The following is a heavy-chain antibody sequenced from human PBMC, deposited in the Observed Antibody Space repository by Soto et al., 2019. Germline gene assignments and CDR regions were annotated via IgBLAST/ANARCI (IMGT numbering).Heavy chain of an antibody. CDR1: GFTFSSYG. D-gene: IGHD5-18*01. CDR3: AKSYGGEAGTYYSYGMDV. Sequence: PGGSLRLSCAASGFTFSSYGMHWVRQAPGKGLEWVAVISYDGSNKYYADSVKGRFTISRDNSKNTLYLQMNSLRAEDTAVYYCAKSYGGEAGTYYSYGMDVWGQGTTVTVSS. V-gene: IGHV3-30*18. CDR2: ISYDGSNK. J-gene: IGHJ6*02.